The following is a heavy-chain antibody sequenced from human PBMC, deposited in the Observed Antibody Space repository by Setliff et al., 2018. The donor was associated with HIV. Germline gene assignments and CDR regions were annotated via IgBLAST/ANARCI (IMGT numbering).Heavy chain of an antibody. CDR3: ARDLKAIAAAVHDAFDI. V-gene: IGHV3-7*01. D-gene: IGHD6-13*01. CDR1: GFTFSSYW. J-gene: IGHJ3*02. CDR2: IKQDGSEK. Sequence: PGGSLRLSCAASGFTFSSYWMSWVRQAPGKGLEWVANIKQDGSEKYYVDSVKGRFTISRDNAKNSLYLQMNSLRAEDTAVYYCARDLKAIAAAVHDAFDIWGQGTMVTVSS.